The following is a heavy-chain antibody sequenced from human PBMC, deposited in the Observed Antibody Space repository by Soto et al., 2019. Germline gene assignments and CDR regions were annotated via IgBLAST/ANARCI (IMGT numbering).Heavy chain of an antibody. V-gene: IGHV1-46*03. CDR1: GYTFTSYY. J-gene: IGHJ4*02. D-gene: IGHD3-3*01. CDR2: INPSGGST. Sequence: ASVKVSCKASGYTFTSYYMHWVRQAPGQGLEWMGIINPSGGSTSYAQKFQGRVTMTRDTSTGTVYMELSSLRSEDTAVYYCARVVPYYDFWSGTFDYWGQGTLVTVSS. CDR3: ARVVPYYDFWSGTFDY.